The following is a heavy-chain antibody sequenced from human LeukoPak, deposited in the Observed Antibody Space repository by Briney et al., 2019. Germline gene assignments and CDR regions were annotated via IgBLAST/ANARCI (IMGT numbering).Heavy chain of an antibody. J-gene: IGHJ4*02. V-gene: IGHV1-46*01. CDR1: GYTFTSYY. D-gene: IGHD4-23*01. CDR3: ARDWRYGGNPSLGDY. CDR2: INPSGGST. Sequence: ASVKVSCKAFGYTFTSYYMHWVRQAPGQGLEWMGIINPSGGSTTYAQKFQGRVTMTRDTSTSTVYMELSSLRSEDTAVYYCARDWRYGGNPSLGDYWGQGTLVTVSS.